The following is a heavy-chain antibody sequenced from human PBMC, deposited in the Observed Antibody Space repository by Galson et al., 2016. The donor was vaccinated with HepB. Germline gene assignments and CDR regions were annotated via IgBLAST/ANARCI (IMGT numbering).Heavy chain of an antibody. J-gene: IGHJ4*02. CDR3: TREIKLTTPRPNDQ. Sequence: SLRLSCAASGFNLRTYSMNWVRQAPGRGLEWLAIISYDGDSKYYADSVKGRFTISRDNSRNTLSLQMNSLRDDDTAIYYCTREIKLTTPRPNDQWGQGTLVIVSS. D-gene: IGHD4-11*01. CDR1: GFNLRTYS. CDR2: ISYDGDSK. V-gene: IGHV3-30-3*01.